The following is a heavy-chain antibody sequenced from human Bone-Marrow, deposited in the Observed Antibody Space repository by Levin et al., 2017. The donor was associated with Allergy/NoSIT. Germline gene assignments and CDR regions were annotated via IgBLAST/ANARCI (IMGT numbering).Heavy chain of an antibody. CDR1: GGSVDSSYYY. J-gene: IGHJ5*02. D-gene: IGHD2-15*01. V-gene: IGHV4-39*01. CDR2: IYHSGNT. Sequence: PSETLSLTCTVSGGSVDSSYYYWAWIRQPPGKGLEWIASIYHSGNTYYNPSLKSRVTISVDTSENQISLELSSATAADTAVYYCARLAKYCRGGSCYSGRFNWFDPWGQGTLVTVSS. CDR3: ARLAKYCRGGSCYSGRFNWFDP.